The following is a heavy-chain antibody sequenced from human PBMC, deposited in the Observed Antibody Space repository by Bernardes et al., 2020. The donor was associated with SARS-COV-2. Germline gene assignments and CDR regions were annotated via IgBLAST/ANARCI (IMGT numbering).Heavy chain of an antibody. D-gene: IGHD3-16*01. CDR1: GFPFRQYG. V-gene: IGHV3-30*18. CDR3: AKDLGSDHFFDV. CDR2: ISYDGRQT. J-gene: IGHJ4*02. Sequence: GGSLRLSCRGSGFPFRQYGLHWVRQAPGKGLEWVAVISYDGRQTYYADSVKGRFSISRDNSKKSVDLQMNSLRPEDTALYYCAKDLGSDHFFDVWGRGTLVTVSS.